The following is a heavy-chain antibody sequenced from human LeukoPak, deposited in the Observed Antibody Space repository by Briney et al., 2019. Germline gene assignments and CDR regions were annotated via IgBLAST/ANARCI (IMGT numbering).Heavy chain of an antibody. CDR2: IYSGGST. Sequence: GGSLRLSCAASGFTVSSNYMSWVRQAPGKGLEWVSVIYSGGSTYYADSVKGRFTTSRDNSKNTLYLQMNSLRAEDTAVYYCASLCSGYYTFFDYWGQGSLVTVSS. CDR1: GFTVSSNY. V-gene: IGHV3-53*01. J-gene: IGHJ4*02. D-gene: IGHD3-10*02. CDR3: ASLCSGYYTFFDY.